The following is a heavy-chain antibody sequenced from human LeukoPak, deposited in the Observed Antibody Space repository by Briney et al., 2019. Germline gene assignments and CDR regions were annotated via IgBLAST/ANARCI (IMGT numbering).Heavy chain of an antibody. CDR2: INLSGST. J-gene: IGHJ5*02. Sequence: SETLSLTCAVYGGSFSGYYWSWIRQPPGKGLEWIGEINLSGSTNYNPSLKSRVTISVDTSKNQFSLKLSSVTAADTAVYYCARGIAAAGTWFDPWGQGTLVTVSS. V-gene: IGHV4-34*01. CDR1: GGSFSGYY. D-gene: IGHD6-13*01. CDR3: ARGIAAAGTWFDP.